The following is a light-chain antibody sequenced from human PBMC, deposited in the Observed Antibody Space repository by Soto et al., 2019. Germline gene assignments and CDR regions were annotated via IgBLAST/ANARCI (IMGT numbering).Light chain of an antibody. CDR2: GAS. CDR1: QSVTNNY. CDR3: QQYSESPLT. J-gene: IGKJ1*01. Sequence: VLTQSPGTLSLSPGARATPSCRASQSVTNNYLAWYQQKPGQAPRLVIYGASTRATGIPDRFSASGSGTDFTLTINRLEPEDFAVYYCQQYSESPLTFGQGTKVDIK. V-gene: IGKV3-20*01.